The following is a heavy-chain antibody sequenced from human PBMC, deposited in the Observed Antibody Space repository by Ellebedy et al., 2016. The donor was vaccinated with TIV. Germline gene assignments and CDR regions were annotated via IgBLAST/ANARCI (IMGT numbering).Heavy chain of an antibody. V-gene: IGHV4-34*09. J-gene: IGHJ2*01. D-gene: IGHD4-23*01. CDR2: IFHTGAT. Sequence: MPSETLSLTCAVSGGSLSGYYWSWIRQPPGTGLEWLGEIFHTGATNYNPSLKSRVTISVDTSKNKFSLKLNSVTAADTAVYYCARGGAGGYWYFDLWGRGTLVTVSS. CDR3: ARGGAGGYWYFDL. CDR1: GGSLSGYY.